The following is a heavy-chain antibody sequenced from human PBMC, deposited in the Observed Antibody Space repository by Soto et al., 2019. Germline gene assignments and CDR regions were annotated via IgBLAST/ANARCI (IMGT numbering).Heavy chain of an antibody. Sequence: QVQLQQWGAGLLKPSQTLALTCAVYGGSFSGYYWTWIRQPPGKGLEWIGEINHSGGTNYNPSLKSRVTISVDTSKNQFSLKLRSVTAADTAVYYCARPPWSGNRDYFDSWGQGTLVTVSS. CDR3: ARPPWSGNRDYFDS. D-gene: IGHD3-3*01. V-gene: IGHV4-34*01. CDR2: INHSGGT. J-gene: IGHJ4*02. CDR1: GGSFSGYY.